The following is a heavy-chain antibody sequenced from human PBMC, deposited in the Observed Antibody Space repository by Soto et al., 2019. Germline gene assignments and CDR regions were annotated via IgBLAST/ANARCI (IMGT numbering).Heavy chain of an antibody. CDR2: IWYDGSNK. D-gene: IGHD3-22*01. J-gene: IGHJ4*02. CDR1: GFTFSSYG. V-gene: IGHV3-33*01. CDR3: ARDQESSGYYEFDY. Sequence: QVQLVESGGGVVQPGRSLRLSCAASGFTFSSYGMHWVRQAPGKRLEWVAVIWYDGSNKYYADSVKGRFTISRDNSKNTLYLQMNSLRAEDTAVYYCARDQESSGYYEFDYWGQGTLVTVSS.